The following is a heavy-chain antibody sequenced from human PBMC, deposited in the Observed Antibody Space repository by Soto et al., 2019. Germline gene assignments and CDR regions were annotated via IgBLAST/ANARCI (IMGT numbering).Heavy chain of an antibody. Sequence: QVQLVQSGAEVKKPGASVKVSCKASGYTFTNYGFSWVRQAPGQGLEWMGWISGYNGNTKDVEKFQGRVTMTADTSTSKAHMELRSLRSDDTAVYYCAREGPAPYYYYGMDVWGQGTAVTVSS. CDR3: AREGPAPYYYYGMDV. CDR2: ISGYNGNT. CDR1: GYTFTNYG. V-gene: IGHV1-18*01. J-gene: IGHJ6*02.